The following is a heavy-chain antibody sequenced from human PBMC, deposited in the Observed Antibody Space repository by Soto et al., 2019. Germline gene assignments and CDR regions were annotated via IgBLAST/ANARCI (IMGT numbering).Heavy chain of an antibody. CDR1: GGSISTDGYN. CDR3: ARGPAHFDTNGYAYWLDY. V-gene: IGHV4-30-4*01. Sequence: QVQLQESGPGLVKPSQTLSLICTVSGGSISTDGYNWSWIRQTPGKGLEWIGYLYYSGTSFYNPSLKGRVTISGDTSKNQFSLSLTFVTAADTAVYFCARGPAHFDTNGYAYWLDYWGQGIPVTVSS. J-gene: IGHJ4*02. D-gene: IGHD3-22*01. CDR2: LYYSGTS.